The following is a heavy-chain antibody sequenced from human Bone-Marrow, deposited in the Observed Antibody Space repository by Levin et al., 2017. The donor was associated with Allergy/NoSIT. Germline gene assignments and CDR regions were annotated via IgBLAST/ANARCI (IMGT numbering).Heavy chain of an antibody. Sequence: GESLKISCAASGFTFSSYWMSWVRQAPGKGLEWVANIKQDGSEKYYVDSVKGRFTISRDNAKNSLYLQMNSLRAEDTAVYYCARDLGYSGSEIDYWGQGTLVTVSS. J-gene: IGHJ4*02. V-gene: IGHV3-7*01. CDR3: ARDLGYSGSEIDY. D-gene: IGHD1-26*01. CDR1: GFTFSSYW. CDR2: IKQDGSEK.